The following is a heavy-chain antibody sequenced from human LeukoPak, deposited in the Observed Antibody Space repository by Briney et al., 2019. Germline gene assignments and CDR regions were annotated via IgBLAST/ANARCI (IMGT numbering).Heavy chain of an antibody. CDR1: GFTFSCSW. CDR2: INEDGSDK. Sequence: GGSLRLSCSASGFTFSCSWMTLVRQASGEGLEWVAHINEDGSDKYYVDSVTGRFSISRDNTKNSLYLQMSSLRAEDTAVYYCAAWSNAWEFDYWGQGTLVSVSS. D-gene: IGHD1-26*01. J-gene: IGHJ4*02. V-gene: IGHV3-7*05. CDR3: AAWSNAWEFDY.